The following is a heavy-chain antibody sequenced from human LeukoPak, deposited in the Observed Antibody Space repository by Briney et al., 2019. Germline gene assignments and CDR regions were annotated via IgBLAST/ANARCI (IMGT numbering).Heavy chain of an antibody. CDR2: ISSSSSSYI. CDR3: ARSLDTAIGGY. D-gene: IGHD5-18*01. Sequence: PGGSLRLSCAASGFTFDEYGMNWVRQAPGKGLEWVSSISSSSSSYIYYADSVKGRFTISRDNAKNSLYLQMNSLRAEDTAVYYCARSLDTAIGGYWGQGTLVTVSS. V-gene: IGHV3-21*01. CDR1: GFTFDEYG. J-gene: IGHJ4*02.